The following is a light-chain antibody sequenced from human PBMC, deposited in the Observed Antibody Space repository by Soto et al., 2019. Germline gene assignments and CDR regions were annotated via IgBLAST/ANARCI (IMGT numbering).Light chain of an antibody. CDR1: QSISSY. CDR2: AAY. CDR3: KQSYSTPRT. J-gene: IGKJ4*01. V-gene: IGKV1-39*01. Sequence: DIQMTQSPSNLSGSVGDRGTITCRASQSISSYLNWYQQKPGKAHKLLIYAAYSLQSGVPSRFSGSGSGTDFTLTIRSLQPEDFATYYCKQSYSTPRTFGGGTKVDIK.